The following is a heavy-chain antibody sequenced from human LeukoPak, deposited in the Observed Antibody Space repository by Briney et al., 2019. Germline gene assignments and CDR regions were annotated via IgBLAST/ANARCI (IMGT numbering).Heavy chain of an antibody. J-gene: IGHJ4*02. D-gene: IGHD2-2*01. CDR1: GFTFSSYS. CDR2: ISSGSSTI. Sequence: GGSLRLSCAASGFTFSSYSMNWVRQAPGKGLEWVSYISSGSSTIYYADSVKGRFTISRDNAKNSLYLQMNSLRAEDTAVYYCARESRRYCSSTSCYSVYWGQGTLVTVSS. CDR3: ARESRRYCSSTSCYSVY. V-gene: IGHV3-48*01.